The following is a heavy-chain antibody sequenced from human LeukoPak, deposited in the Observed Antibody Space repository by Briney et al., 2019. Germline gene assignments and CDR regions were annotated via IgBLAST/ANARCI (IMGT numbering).Heavy chain of an antibody. CDR1: GGTFSSYA. CDR2: IIPIFGTA. V-gene: IGHV1-69*13. D-gene: IGHD3-9*01. J-gene: IGHJ4*02. CDR3: ARHSHGGYDILTGYPFDY. Sequence: ASVKVSCKASGGTFSSYAISWVRQAPGQGLEWMGGIIPIFGTANYAQKFQGRVTITADESTSTAYMELSSLRSEDTAVYYCARHSHGGYDILTGYPFDYWGQGTPVTVSP.